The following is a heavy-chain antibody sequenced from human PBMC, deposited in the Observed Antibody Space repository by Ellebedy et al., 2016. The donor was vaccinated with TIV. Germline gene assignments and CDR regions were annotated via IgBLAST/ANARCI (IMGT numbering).Heavy chain of an antibody. CDR1: RFTFTNYW. V-gene: IGHV3-7*04. J-gene: IGHJ4*02. CDR2: IKEDGSEK. D-gene: IGHD7-27*01. CDR3: ARGWGHFDS. Sequence: GESLKISXAASRFTFTNYWMSWVRQAPGKGLEWVANIKEDGSEKNYVDSAKGRFTISRDNAKNSLYLQLSSLRADDTAVYYCARGWGHFDSWGLGTLVTVSS.